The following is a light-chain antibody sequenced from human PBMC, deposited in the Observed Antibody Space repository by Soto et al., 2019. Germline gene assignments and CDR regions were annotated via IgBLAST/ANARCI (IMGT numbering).Light chain of an antibody. CDR2: YDN. V-gene: IGLV1-44*01. J-gene: IGLJ1*01. CDR3: AAWDDSLNGYV. CDR1: NSNIGSNT. Sequence: QAVLTQPPSASGTPGQRVTISCSGSNSNIGSNTVNWYQQLPGTAPKLLIYYDNQRPSGVPDRFSGSKSGTSASLAISGLQSDIEADYYCAAWDDSLNGYVFGIGTKLTVL.